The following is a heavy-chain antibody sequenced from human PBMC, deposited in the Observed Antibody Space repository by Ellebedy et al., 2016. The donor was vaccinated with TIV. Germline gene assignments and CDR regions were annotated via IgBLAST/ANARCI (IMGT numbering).Heavy chain of an antibody. V-gene: IGHV5-51*01. CDR3: ARPRWGLDCSGCSCYSRADAFDI. D-gene: IGHD2-15*01. CDR1: GYSFTSYW. J-gene: IGHJ3*02. Sequence: GGSLRLSCKGSGYSFTSYWIGWVRQMPGKGLEWMGIIYPGDSDTRYSPSFQGQVTISADKSISPAYLQWSSLKASDTAMYYCARPRWGLDCSGCSCYSRADAFDIWGQGTMVTVSS. CDR2: IYPGDSDT.